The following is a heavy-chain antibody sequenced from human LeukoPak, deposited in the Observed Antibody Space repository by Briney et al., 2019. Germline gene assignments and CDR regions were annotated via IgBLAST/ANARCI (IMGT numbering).Heavy chain of an antibody. CDR3: ARGRAFPLWFYTAMPRDAFDI. J-gene: IGHJ3*02. V-gene: IGHV3-13*01. CDR2: VGTVGDT. CDR1: GFTFSNSD. Sequence: PGGSLRLSCAASGFTFSNSDMHWVRQAAGKGLEWVSAVGTVGDTYYPDSVKGRFTISRENAKNSLYLQMNSLRAGDTAVYYCARGRAFPLWFYTAMPRDAFDIWGQGTMVTVSS. D-gene: IGHD5-18*01.